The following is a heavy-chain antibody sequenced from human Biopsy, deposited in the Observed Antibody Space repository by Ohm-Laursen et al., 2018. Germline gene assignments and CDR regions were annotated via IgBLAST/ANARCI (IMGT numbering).Heavy chain of an antibody. CDR3: ARGPHSGSHSCFDY. Sequence: GSSAKVSCKASLGTFINYAISWVRQAPGQGLEWMGGIIPMFGTANYAQMFQGRVTISADESTSTSYMELSSLTTEDTAIYYCARGPHSGSHSCFDYWGRGTLVTVSS. J-gene: IGHJ4*02. D-gene: IGHD1-26*01. CDR1: LGTFINYA. V-gene: IGHV1-69*01. CDR2: IIPMFGTA.